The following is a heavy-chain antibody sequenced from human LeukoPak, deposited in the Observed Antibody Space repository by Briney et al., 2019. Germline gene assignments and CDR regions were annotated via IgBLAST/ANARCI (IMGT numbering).Heavy chain of an antibody. V-gene: IGHV4-34*01. CDR1: GFTFSTYA. Sequence: PGGSLRLSCAASGFTFSTYAIHWVRQPPGKGLEWIGEINHSGSTNYNPSLKSRVTISVDTSKNQFSLKLSSVTAADTAVYYCARVRGPYDSSGYCWGQGTLVTVSS. CDR2: INHSGST. J-gene: IGHJ4*02. D-gene: IGHD3-22*01. CDR3: ARVRGPYDSSGYC.